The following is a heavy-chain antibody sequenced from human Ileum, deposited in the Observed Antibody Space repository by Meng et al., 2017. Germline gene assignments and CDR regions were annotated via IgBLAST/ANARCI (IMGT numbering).Heavy chain of an antibody. CDR1: GYIFTTYA. CDR3: ARVTGGDYGIEFAY. J-gene: IGHJ4*02. V-gene: IGHV7-4-1*02. CDR2: INTNTGNP. Sequence: QVQLVQSVSALKQPGASVKVSCKASGYIFTTYAINWVRQAPGQGLEWMGWINTNTGNPTYAQGFTGRFVFSLDTSVNTAYLQISSLKAEDTAVYYCARVTGGDYGIEFAYWGQGTLVTVSS. D-gene: IGHD4-17*01.